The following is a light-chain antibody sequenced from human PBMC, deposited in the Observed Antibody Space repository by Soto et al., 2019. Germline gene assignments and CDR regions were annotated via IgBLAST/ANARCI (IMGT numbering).Light chain of an antibody. J-gene: IGKJ2*01. CDR3: QQYYSFPYT. V-gene: IGKV1D-8*01. Sequence: IWMTQSPCLLSASTGDRVTMICRMSQDIRSYLAWYQQKPGKATELLTYAASTLRSGLPSMFSGSRTGTDFPLTISCLHSEDFATYYCQQYYSFPYTVGQGTKVDI. CDR2: AAS. CDR1: QDIRSY.